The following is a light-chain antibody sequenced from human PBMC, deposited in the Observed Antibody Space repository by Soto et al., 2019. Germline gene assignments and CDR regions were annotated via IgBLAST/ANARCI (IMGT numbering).Light chain of an antibody. J-gene: IGKJ1*01. CDR3: QQYDFSPST. V-gene: IGKV3-20*01. CDR2: GAS. CDR1: QSVSSTY. Sequence: EIVLTQSPGTLSLSPGERATLSCRASQSVSSTYLAWYQQKPGQPPRLLIYGASTRATGIPDRFSGSGSGTDFTLTISRLEPEDFAVYYCQQYDFSPSTFGQGTKVEIK.